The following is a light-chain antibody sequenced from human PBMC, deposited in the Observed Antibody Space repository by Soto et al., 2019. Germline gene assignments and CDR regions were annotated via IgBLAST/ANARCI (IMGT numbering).Light chain of an antibody. Sequence: QSVRTQAPSVSGAPGQRVTISCNGSSSNIGAGYDVHWYQHLPGTAPKLFIYGNSNRPSGVPDRFSGSKSGTSASLAITGLQAEDEADYYCQSYDSSLSAYVFGTGTKLTVL. J-gene: IGLJ1*01. CDR2: GNS. CDR1: SSNIGAGYD. CDR3: QSYDSSLSAYV. V-gene: IGLV1-40*01.